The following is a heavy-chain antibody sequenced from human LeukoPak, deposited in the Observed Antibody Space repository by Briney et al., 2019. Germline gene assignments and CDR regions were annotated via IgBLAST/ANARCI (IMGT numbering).Heavy chain of an antibody. Sequence: SETLSLTCTVSGGSITSSSYYWGWIRQPPGKGPEWIGSIYYTGSTNYNPSLKSRVTISLDTSKNQFSLKLTSVTAADTAVYYCASVRGYSSGWYASGFDPWGQGTLVTVSS. J-gene: IGHJ5*02. V-gene: IGHV4-39*07. CDR1: GGSITSSSYY. D-gene: IGHD6-19*01. CDR2: IYYTGST. CDR3: ASVRGYSSGWYASGFDP.